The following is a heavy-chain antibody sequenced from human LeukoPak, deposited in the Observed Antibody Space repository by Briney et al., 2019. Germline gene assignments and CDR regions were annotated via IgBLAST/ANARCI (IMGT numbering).Heavy chain of an antibody. Sequence: PGGSLRLSCAASGFTFSSYSMNWVRQAPGKGLEWVSSISSSSSYIYYADSVKGRFTISRDNAKNSLYLQMNSLRAEDTAVYYCAKWAVAGNFDYWGQGTLVTVSS. J-gene: IGHJ4*02. D-gene: IGHD6-19*01. V-gene: IGHV3-21*01. CDR3: AKWAVAGNFDY. CDR1: GFTFSSYS. CDR2: ISSSSSYI.